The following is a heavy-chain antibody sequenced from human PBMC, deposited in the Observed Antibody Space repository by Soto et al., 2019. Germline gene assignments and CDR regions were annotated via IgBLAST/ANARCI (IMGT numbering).Heavy chain of an antibody. CDR1: GFTFRSYW. V-gene: IGHV3-74*01. CDR3: AKEGGLSGSYYISSSYYFDY. D-gene: IGHD1-26*01. Sequence: GGSLRLSCAASGFTFRSYWMQWVRQAPGKGLVWVSWINSDGSSTYYADSVKGRFTISRDNSKNTLYLQMNSLRAEDTSVYYCAKEGGLSGSYYISSSYYFDYWGQGTLVTVSS. CDR2: INSDGSST. J-gene: IGHJ4*02.